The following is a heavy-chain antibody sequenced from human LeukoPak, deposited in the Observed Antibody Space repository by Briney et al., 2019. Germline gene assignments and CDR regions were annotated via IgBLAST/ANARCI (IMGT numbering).Heavy chain of an antibody. CDR3: ARMRDFSSWYGYYYGMDV. CDR1: GFTFSGYA. CDR2: ISGSGGGT. D-gene: IGHD6-13*01. J-gene: IGHJ6*02. Sequence: PGGSLRLSCAASGFTFSGYAMSWVRQAPGKGLEWVSGISGSGGGTYYADSVKGRFTISRDNSKTTLYLQMNSLRAEDTAVYYCARMRDFSSWYGYYYGMDVWGQGTTVTVSS. V-gene: IGHV3-23*01.